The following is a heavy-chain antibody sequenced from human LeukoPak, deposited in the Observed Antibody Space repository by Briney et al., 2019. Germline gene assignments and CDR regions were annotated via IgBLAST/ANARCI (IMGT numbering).Heavy chain of an antibody. CDR1: GGSISSYY. Sequence: SETLSPTCTVSGGSISSYYWSWIRQPAGKGLEWIGRIYTSGSTNYNPSLKSRVTMSVDTSKNQFSLKLSSVTAADTAVYYCARDSYYGSGSYYGYWGQGTLVTVSS. CDR3: ARDSYYGSGSYYGY. V-gene: IGHV4-4*07. CDR2: IYTSGST. J-gene: IGHJ4*02. D-gene: IGHD3-10*01.